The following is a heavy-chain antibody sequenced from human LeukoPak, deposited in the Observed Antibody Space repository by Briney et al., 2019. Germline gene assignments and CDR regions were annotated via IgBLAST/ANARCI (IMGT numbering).Heavy chain of an antibody. Sequence: GALRLSCAASGFTFSSYWMSWVRQAPGKGLEWVANIKQDGSEKYYVDSVKGRFTISRDNAKNSLYLQMNSLRAEDTAVYYWARLYNWNYLDIWGQGTMVTVSS. CDR1: GFTFSSYW. V-gene: IGHV3-7*01. CDR3: ARLYNWNYLDI. CDR2: IKQDGSEK. D-gene: IGHD1-7*01. J-gene: IGHJ3*02.